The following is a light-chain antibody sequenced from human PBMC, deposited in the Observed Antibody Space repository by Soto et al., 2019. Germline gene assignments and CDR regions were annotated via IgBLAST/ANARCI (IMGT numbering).Light chain of an antibody. CDR1: SSDVGGYNC. V-gene: IGLV2-8*01. CDR2: EVS. Sequence: QSALTQPPSASGSPGQSVTISSTGTSSDVGGYNCVSWYQQHPGKAPKLMIYEVSKRPSGVPDRFSGSKSGNTASLTVSGLQAEDEADYYCSSYAGSNIPVVFGGGTKLTVL. CDR3: SSYAGSNIPVV. J-gene: IGLJ2*01.